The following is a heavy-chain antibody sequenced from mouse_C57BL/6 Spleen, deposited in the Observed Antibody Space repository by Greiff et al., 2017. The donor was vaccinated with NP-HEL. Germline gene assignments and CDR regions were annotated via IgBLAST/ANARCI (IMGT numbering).Heavy chain of an antibody. CDR2: IDPSDSYT. CDR1: GYTFTSYW. J-gene: IGHJ2*01. D-gene: IGHD2-1*01. V-gene: IGHV1-69*01. Sequence: QVQLKQPGAELVMPGASVKLSCKASGYTFTSYWMHWVKQRPGQGLEWIGEIDPSDSYTNYNQKFKGKSTLTVDKSSSTAYMQLSSLTSEDSAVYYCARSTYGNSYFDYWGQGTTLTVSS. CDR3: ARSTYGNSYFDY.